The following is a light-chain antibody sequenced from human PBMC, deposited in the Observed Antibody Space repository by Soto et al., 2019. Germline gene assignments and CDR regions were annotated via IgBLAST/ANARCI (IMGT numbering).Light chain of an antibody. CDR3: QQRFNWPRT. CDR1: QTVSNY. V-gene: IGKV3-11*01. J-gene: IGKJ1*01. CDR2: DAS. Sequence: ETVLTQSPATLSLSPGERATLSCRASQTVSNYLAWYQQKPGQAPRLLIYDASRRATGIPARFSGSGSGTDFTLTISSLEPEDFAVYYCQQRFNWPRTFGQGTKVEIK.